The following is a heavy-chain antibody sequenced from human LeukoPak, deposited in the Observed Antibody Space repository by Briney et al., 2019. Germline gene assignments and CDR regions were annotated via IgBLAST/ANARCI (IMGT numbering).Heavy chain of an antibody. CDR3: ARDRGGSYFAIDY. CDR1: GFTFSSYS. J-gene: IGHJ4*02. CDR2: ISSSSSTI. V-gene: IGHV3-48*04. D-gene: IGHD1-26*01. Sequence: GGSLRLSCAASGFTFSSYSMNWVRQAPGKGLEWVSFISSSSSTIYYADSVKGRFSISRDNAKNSLYLQMNSLRAEDTAVYYCARDRGGSYFAIDYWGQGTLVTVSS.